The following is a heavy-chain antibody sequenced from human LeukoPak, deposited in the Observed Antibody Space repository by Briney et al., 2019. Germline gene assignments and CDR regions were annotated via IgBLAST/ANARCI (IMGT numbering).Heavy chain of an antibody. Sequence: GGSLRLSCAASGFTFSSYAMSWVRQAPGKGLEWVSAISGSGGSTYYADSVKGRFTISRDNSKNTLHLQMNSLRAEDTAVYYCAKDSGSYYGMDVWGQGTTVTVSS. CDR3: AKDSGSYYGMDV. CDR2: ISGSGGST. CDR1: GFTFSSYA. J-gene: IGHJ6*02. V-gene: IGHV3-23*01. D-gene: IGHD1-26*01.